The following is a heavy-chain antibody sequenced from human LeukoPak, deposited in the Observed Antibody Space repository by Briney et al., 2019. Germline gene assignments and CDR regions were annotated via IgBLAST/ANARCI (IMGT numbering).Heavy chain of an antibody. V-gene: IGHV3-7*01. D-gene: IGHD5-12*01. CDR2: IRPDGSEK. CDR3: AREHSGYDFPGRDYYYMDV. Sequence: GGSLRLSCETSGFSFSTYWMSWVRQAPGKGLEWVANIRPDGSEKYYVDSVKGRFTISRDNAKNSLYLQMNSLRAEDTAVYYCAREHSGYDFPGRDYYYMDVWGKGTTVTVSS. J-gene: IGHJ6*03. CDR1: GFSFSTYW.